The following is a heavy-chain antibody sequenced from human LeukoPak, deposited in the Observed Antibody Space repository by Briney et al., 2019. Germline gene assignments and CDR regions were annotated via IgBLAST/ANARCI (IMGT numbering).Heavy chain of an antibody. CDR3: ARDRVGQQLVGRKYYYYYMDV. Sequence: SETLSLTCAVYGGSFSGYYWSWIRQPPGKGLEGIGEINHSGSTNYNPSLKSRVTISVDTSKKQGSLKLGSVTPADTAVYYCARDRVGQQLVGRKYYYYYMDVWGKGTTVTISS. J-gene: IGHJ6*03. CDR1: GGSFSGYY. V-gene: IGHV4-34*01. D-gene: IGHD6-13*01. CDR2: INHSGST.